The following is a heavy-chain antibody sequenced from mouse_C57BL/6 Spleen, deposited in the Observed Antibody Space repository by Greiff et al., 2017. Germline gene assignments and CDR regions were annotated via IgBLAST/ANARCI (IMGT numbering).Heavy chain of an antibody. CDR1: GYTFTSYW. V-gene: IGHV1-61*01. J-gene: IGHJ2*01. D-gene: IGHD2-1*01. CDR3: AREILLYFDY. Sequence: QVQLQQPGAELVRPGSSVKLSCKASGYTFTSYWMDWVKQRPGQGLEWIGNIYPSDSETHYNQKFKDKATLTVDKSSSTAYMQLSSLTSEDSAVYYCAREILLYFDYWGQGTTLTVSS. CDR2: IYPSDSET.